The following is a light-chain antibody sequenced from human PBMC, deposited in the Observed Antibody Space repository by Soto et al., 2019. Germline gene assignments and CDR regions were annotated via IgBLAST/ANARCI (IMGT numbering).Light chain of an antibody. V-gene: IGLV1-44*01. CDR2: SKN. J-gene: IGLJ2*01. CDR3: AAWDDSLNAVV. Sequence: QSMLTQPPSASGTPGQRVTISCSGSSSNVGSHTVNWYQQLPGTAPKLLIYSKNQRPSGVPDRFSGSKSGTSASLAISGLRSEDEADYFCAAWDDSLNAVVFGGGTKLTVL. CDR1: SSNVGSHT.